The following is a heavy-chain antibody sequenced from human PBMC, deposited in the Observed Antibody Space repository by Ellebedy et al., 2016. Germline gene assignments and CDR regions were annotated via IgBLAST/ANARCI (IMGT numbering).Heavy chain of an antibody. V-gene: IGHV4-34*01. CDR2: INHSGST. CDR1: GGSFSGYY. D-gene: IGHD5-18*01. Sequence: SETLSLTCAVYGGSFSGYYWSWIRQPPGKGLEWIGEINHSGSTNYNPSLKSRVTISVDTSKNQFSLKLSSVTAADTAVYYCARGRSGYSYGYRTYFDYWGQGTLVTVSS. J-gene: IGHJ4*02. CDR3: ARGRSGYSYGYRTYFDY.